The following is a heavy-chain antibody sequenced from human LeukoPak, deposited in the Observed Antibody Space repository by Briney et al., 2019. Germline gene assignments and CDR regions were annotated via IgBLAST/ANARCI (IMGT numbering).Heavy chain of an antibody. J-gene: IGHJ1*01. CDR1: GFTFSSYW. CDR2: IKQDGSEK. CDR3: VRDVAYDFRNPYRYFQH. D-gene: IGHD3-3*01. V-gene: IGHV3-7*01. Sequence: QPGGSLRLSCAASGFTFSSYWMSWVRQAPGKGLEWVANIKQDGSEKYYVDSVKGRFTISRDNAKSSLYLQMKSLRAEDTAVYYCVRDVAYDFRNPYRYFQHWGQGTLVTVSS.